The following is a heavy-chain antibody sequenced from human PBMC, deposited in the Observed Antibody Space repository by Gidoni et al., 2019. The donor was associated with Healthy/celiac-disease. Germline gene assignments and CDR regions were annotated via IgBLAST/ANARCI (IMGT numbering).Heavy chain of an antibody. CDR3: AHGTWSSSSFGESRVPYYFDY. J-gene: IGHJ4*02. CDR1: GFSLSTSGVG. V-gene: IGHV2-5*02. Sequence: QITLKESGPTLVKPTQTLTLTCTFSGFSLSTSGVGVGWIRQPPGKALEWLALIYWDDDKRYSPSLKSRLTITKDTSKNQVVLTMTNMDPVDTATYYCAHGTWSSSSFGESRVPYYFDYWGQGTLVTVSS. D-gene: IGHD6-6*01. CDR2: IYWDDDK.